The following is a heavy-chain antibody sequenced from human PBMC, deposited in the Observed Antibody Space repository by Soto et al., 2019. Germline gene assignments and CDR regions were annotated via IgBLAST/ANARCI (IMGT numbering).Heavy chain of an antibody. Sequence: SETLSLTCTVSDISIGNYYFNWIRQPPGKGLEWIGYIYYSGSTNYNPSLKSRVTISLDTSRSQFSLKLNSVTAADTAVYYCARGGQDFWSGPFDYWGQGALVTVS. CDR3: ARGGQDFWSGPFDY. CDR2: IYYSGST. CDR1: DISIGNYY. J-gene: IGHJ4*02. V-gene: IGHV4-59*12. D-gene: IGHD3-3*01.